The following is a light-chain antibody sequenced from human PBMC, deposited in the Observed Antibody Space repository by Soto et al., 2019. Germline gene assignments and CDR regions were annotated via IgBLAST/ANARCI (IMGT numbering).Light chain of an antibody. V-gene: IGKV1-9*01. J-gene: IGKJ2*01. CDR2: AAS. CDR1: QVISSY. Sequence: IQLTQSPSSLSASVGDRVTITCRASQVISSYLAWYQQKPGKAPKLLIYAASTFQSGVPSRFSGSGSGTDFTLTTSSLQPEDFATYYCQQLNSYPAYTFGQGTKLEIK. CDR3: QQLNSYPAYT.